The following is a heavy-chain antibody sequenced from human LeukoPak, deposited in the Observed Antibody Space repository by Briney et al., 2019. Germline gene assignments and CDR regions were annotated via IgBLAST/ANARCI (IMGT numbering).Heavy chain of an antibody. CDR2: FYHTENTY. J-gene: IGHJ5*02. D-gene: IGHD3-22*01. V-gene: IGHV4-38-2*02. CDR3: ARVRSSSGSRWFDP. CDR1: GYSISSGYY. Sequence: SETLSLTCTVSGYSISSGYYWGWIRQAPGKGLEWIGSFYHTENTYYYNLSLKSRVTISVDTSRNQFSLKLSSVTAADTAVYYCARVRSSSGSRWFDPWGQGTLVTVSS.